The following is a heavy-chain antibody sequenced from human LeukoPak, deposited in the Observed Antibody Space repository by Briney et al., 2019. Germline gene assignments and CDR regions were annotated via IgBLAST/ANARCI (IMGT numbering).Heavy chain of an antibody. D-gene: IGHD6-13*01. V-gene: IGHV1-2*06. CDR2: INPYSGDT. J-gene: IGHJ4*02. Sequence: GASVKVSCKASGYTFTGYHIHWVRQAPGQGLEWMGRINPYSGDTNFAQKFQGRVTMTRDTSITTAYMDLSSLTPVDTAVYFCARDQGSLTRSWYTGYWGQGTQVTVSS. CDR3: ARDQGSLTRSWYTGY. CDR1: GYTFTGYH.